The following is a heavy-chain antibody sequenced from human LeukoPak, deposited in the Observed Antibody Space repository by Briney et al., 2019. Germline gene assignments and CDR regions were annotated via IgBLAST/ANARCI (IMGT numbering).Heavy chain of an antibody. V-gene: IGHV3-21*01. CDR1: GFTFSSYS. D-gene: IGHD1-26*01. CDR3: ARDSGTYGYYMDV. Sequence: GGSLRLSCAASGFTFSSYSMNWVRQAPGKGLEWVSSISSSSSYIYYADSVKGRFTISRDNAKNSLYLQMNSLRVEDTAVYYCARDSGTYGYYMDVWGKGTTVTVSS. CDR2: ISSSSSYI. J-gene: IGHJ6*04.